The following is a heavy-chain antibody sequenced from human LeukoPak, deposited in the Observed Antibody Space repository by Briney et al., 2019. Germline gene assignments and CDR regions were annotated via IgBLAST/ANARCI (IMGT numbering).Heavy chain of an antibody. CDR2: ISWNSGSI. J-gene: IGHJ4*02. Sequence: GGSLRLSCAASGFTFDDYAMHWVRQAPGKGLEWVSGISWNSGSIGYADSVKGRFTISRDNAKNSLYLQMNSLRAEDTALYYCAKDPGYYYDRPVFDYWGQGTLVTVSS. V-gene: IGHV3-9*01. CDR3: AKDPGYYYDRPVFDY. CDR1: GFTFDDYA. D-gene: IGHD3-22*01.